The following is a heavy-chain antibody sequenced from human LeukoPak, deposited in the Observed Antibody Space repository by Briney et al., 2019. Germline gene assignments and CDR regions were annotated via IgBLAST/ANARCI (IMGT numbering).Heavy chain of an antibody. Sequence: LETLSLTCTVSGGSLSSYYWSWIRQPAGKGLEWSGRIYTTGSTNYNPSLKSRVTMSVDTSKSPFSLKLSSVTAADTAVYYCARGWTATNYYSPGMDVWGQGTTVTVSS. CDR3: ARGWTATNYYSPGMDV. CDR2: IYTTGST. J-gene: IGHJ6*02. V-gene: IGHV4-4*07. D-gene: IGHD2-15*01. CDR1: GGSLSSYY.